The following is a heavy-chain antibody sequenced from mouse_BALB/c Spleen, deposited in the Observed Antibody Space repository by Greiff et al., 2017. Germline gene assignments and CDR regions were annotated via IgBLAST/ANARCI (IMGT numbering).Heavy chain of an antibody. CDR2: INPSNGGT. CDR1: GYTFTSYY. Sequence: QVQLQQSGAELVQPGASVKLSCKASGYTFTSYYMYWVKQRPGQGLEWIGEINPSNGGTNFNEKFKSKATLTVDKSSSTAYMQLSSLTSEDSAVYYCTRTYYDYAPYAMDYWGQGTSVTVSS. V-gene: IGHV1S16*01. D-gene: IGHD2-4*01. CDR3: TRTYYDYAPYAMDY. J-gene: IGHJ4*01.